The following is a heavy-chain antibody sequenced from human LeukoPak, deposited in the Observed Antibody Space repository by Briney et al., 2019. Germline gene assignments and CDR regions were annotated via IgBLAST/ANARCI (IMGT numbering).Heavy chain of an antibody. CDR2: IYHTGST. Sequence: SETLSLTCAVSGYSISSGYYWGWIRQPPGKGLEWIGSIYHTGSTYYNPSLKSRVTISVDASKNQFSLKLSSVTAADTAVFYCARVRGMEVTTNWYFDLWGRGTLVTVSS. J-gene: IGHJ2*01. CDR1: GYSISSGYY. CDR3: ARVRGMEVTTNWYFDL. D-gene: IGHD4-17*01. V-gene: IGHV4-38-2*01.